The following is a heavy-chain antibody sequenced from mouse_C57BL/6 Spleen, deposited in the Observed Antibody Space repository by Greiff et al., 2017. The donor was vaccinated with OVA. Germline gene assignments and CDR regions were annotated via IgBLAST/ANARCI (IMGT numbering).Heavy chain of an antibody. CDR3: ARGDDYDEGYAMDY. CDR1: GYSFTGYY. CDR2: IYPYNGVS. J-gene: IGHJ4*01. Sequence: VHVKQSGPELVKPGASVKISCKASGYSFTGYYMHWVKQSHGNILDWIGYIYPYNGVSSYNQKFKGKATLTVDKSSSTAYMELRSLTSEDSAVYYCARGDDYDEGYAMDYWGQGTSVTVSS. V-gene: IGHV1-31*01. D-gene: IGHD2-4*01.